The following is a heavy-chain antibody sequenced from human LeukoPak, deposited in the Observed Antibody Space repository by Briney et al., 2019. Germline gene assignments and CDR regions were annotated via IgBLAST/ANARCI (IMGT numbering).Heavy chain of an antibody. CDR1: GYTFTGYY. D-gene: IGHD2-2*01. Sequence: ASVKVSCKASGYTFTGYYMHWVRQAPGQGLEWMGWINPNSGGTNYAQKFQGRVTMTRDTSISTAYMELSRLRSDDTAVYYCARDRTQDIVVVPAAMLRVPSGMDVWGQGTTVTVSS. J-gene: IGHJ6*02. CDR3: ARDRTQDIVVVPAAMLRVPSGMDV. V-gene: IGHV1-2*02. CDR2: INPNSGGT.